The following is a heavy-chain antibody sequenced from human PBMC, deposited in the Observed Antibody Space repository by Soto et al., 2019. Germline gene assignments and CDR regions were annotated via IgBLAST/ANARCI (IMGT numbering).Heavy chain of an antibody. J-gene: IGHJ3*02. Sequence: SVKVSCKASGGTFSSYTISWVRQAPGQGLEWMGRIIPILGIANYAQKFQGRVTITADKSTSTAYMELSSLRSEDTAVYYCASPSSLRPPGKFKGDAFAIWGQGTMVTVSS. V-gene: IGHV1-69*02. CDR3: ASPSSLRPPGKFKGDAFAI. CDR1: GGTFSSYT. CDR2: IIPILGIA. D-gene: IGHD6-6*01.